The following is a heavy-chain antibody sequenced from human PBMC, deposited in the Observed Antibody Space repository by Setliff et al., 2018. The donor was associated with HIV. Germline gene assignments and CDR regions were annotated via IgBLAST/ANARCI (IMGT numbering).Heavy chain of an antibody. V-gene: IGHV4-31*03. Sequence: SETLSLTCTVSGDSISSGAYYWSWIRHHPGKGLEWIGYIYYSGTTYYNPSLKSRFVISRDTPKNEFSLKVYSVTAADTAMYYCARETYYYYMDVWGKGTTVTV. CDR1: GDSISSGAYY. J-gene: IGHJ6*03. D-gene: IGHD2-21*01. CDR2: IYYSGTT. CDR3: ARETYYYYMDV.